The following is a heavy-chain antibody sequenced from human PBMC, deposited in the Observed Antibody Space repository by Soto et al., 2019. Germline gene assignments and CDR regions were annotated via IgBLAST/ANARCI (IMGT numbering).Heavy chain of an antibody. D-gene: IGHD2-8*01. CDR3: VKATPPYCTNGVCSIPYFDY. Sequence: EVQLVESGGGLVQPGGSLRLSCSASGFTFSSYAMHWVRQAPGKGLEYVSAISSNGGSTYYADSVKGRFTISRDNSKNTLYLQMSSLRAEDTAVYYCVKATPPYCTNGVCSIPYFDYWGQGTLVTVSS. CDR2: ISSNGGST. CDR1: GFTFSSYA. J-gene: IGHJ4*02. V-gene: IGHV3-64D*06.